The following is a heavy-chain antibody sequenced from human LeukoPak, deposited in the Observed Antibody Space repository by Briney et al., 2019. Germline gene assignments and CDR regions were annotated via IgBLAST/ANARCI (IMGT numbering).Heavy chain of an antibody. Sequence: PGRSLRLSCIASGFTFSNYAMNWVRQAPGKGLEWVAFISYDEDNRFYADSVKGRFTISRDNSKNTLYLQMNSLRAEDTAVYYCAKRIQLWPPAFWGMDVWGQGTTVTVSS. J-gene: IGHJ6*02. V-gene: IGHV3-30-3*02. CDR3: AKRIQLWPPAFWGMDV. CDR1: GFTFSNYA. D-gene: IGHD5-18*01. CDR2: ISYDEDNR.